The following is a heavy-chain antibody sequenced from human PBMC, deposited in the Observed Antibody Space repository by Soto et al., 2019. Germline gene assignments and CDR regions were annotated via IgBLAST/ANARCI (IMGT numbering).Heavy chain of an antibody. CDR1: GFSFSSYW. V-gene: IGHV3-23*01. Sequence: GGALRLSCVGSGFSFSSYWFHWVRQPPGKGLEWVSLISASGGGTYYTDSVKGRFTISRDNAKNTLYLQMNSLSAEDTAVFYCAKHQSNGSPDYWGQGTLVTVSS. J-gene: IGHJ4*02. CDR3: AKHQSNGSPDY. D-gene: IGHD2-8*01. CDR2: ISASGGGT.